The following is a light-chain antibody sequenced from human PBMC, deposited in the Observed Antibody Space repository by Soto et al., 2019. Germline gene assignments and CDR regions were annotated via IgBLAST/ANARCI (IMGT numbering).Light chain of an antibody. J-gene: IGKJ1*01. Sequence: NQVTDSPSTLSASVGDRVTVTCRGSQSFSGWLGWYQQKPGEAPKLLIYDASNLESGVPSRFSGSGSGTECTVRIGCLQPDDFATYYRELYKSHPQTFGQGTKVDIK. CDR2: DAS. CDR3: ELYKSHPQT. CDR1: QSFSGW. V-gene: IGKV1-5*01.